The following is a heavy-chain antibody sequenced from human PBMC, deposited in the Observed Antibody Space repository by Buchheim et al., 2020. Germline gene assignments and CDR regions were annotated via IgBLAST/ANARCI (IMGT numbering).Heavy chain of an antibody. CDR1: GFTFSSYA. Sequence: EVQLLESGGDLAQPGGSLRLSCAASGFTFSSYAMSWVRQAPGKGLEWVSTVSAGGRGTYYADSVKGRFTISRDHSKKTLYMQMNSLRAEDTAVYYCATLYGDYDYWGQGTL. V-gene: IGHV3-23*01. CDR3: ATLYGDYDY. CDR2: VSAGGRGT. D-gene: IGHD4-17*01. J-gene: IGHJ4*02.